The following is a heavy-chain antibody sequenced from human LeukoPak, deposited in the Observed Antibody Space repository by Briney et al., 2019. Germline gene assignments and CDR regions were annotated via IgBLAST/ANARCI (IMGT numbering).Heavy chain of an antibody. CDR2: IDPSDSYT. CDR1: GYSFTSYR. V-gene: IGHV5-10-1*01. D-gene: IGHD5-18*01. Sequence: GASLKISCKGSGYSFTSYRISWVRQMPEKGLEWMGRIDPSDSYTNYSTSSQGHVTISADKSISTAYLQWSSLKASATAMYYCARHGSGYKNPFDIWGQGTMVSVSS. J-gene: IGHJ3*02. CDR3: ARHGSGYKNPFDI.